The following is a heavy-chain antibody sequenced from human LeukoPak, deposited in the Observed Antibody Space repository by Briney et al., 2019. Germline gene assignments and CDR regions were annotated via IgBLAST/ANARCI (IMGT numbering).Heavy chain of an antibody. V-gene: IGHV3-23*01. J-gene: IGHJ5*02. D-gene: IGHD3-10*01. CDR2: ISGSGGST. CDR3: AKDRPRYGSGSYYDWFDP. CDR1: GFTFSSYA. Sequence: GGSLRLSCAASGFTFSSYAMSWVRQAPGKGLEWVSAISGSGGSTYYADSVKGRFTISRDNSKNTLYLQMNSLRAEDTAVYYCAKDRPRYGSGSYYDWFDPWGQGTLVTVSS.